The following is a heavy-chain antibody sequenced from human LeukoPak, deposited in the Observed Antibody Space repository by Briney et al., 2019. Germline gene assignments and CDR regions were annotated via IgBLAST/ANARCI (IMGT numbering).Heavy chain of an antibody. J-gene: IGHJ4*02. CDR3: ARFGSGWWYNDY. D-gene: IGHD6-19*01. CDR2: INHSGST. Sequence: SETLSLTCAVYGGSFSGYYWSWIRQPPGKGLEWIGEINHSGSTNYNPSLKSRVTISVDTSKNQFSLKLSSVTAADTAVYYCARFGSGWWYNDYWGQGTLVTVSS. CDR1: GGSFSGYY. V-gene: IGHV4-34*01.